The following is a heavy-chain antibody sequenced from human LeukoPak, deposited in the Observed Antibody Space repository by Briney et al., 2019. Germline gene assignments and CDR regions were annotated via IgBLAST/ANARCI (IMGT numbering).Heavy chain of an antibody. D-gene: IGHD2-21*01. CDR2: ISISNTI. J-gene: IGHJ4*02. CDR3: ARDLHCGGDCYPLTY. CDR1: GFTFSSYS. V-gene: IGHV3-48*01. Sequence: GGSLRLSCATSGFTFSSYSMNWVRQAPGKGLEWLSYISISNTIYYADSVRGRFTISRDNAKNSLYLQMNSLRAEDTAVYYCARDLHCGGDCYPLTYWGQGTLVTVSS.